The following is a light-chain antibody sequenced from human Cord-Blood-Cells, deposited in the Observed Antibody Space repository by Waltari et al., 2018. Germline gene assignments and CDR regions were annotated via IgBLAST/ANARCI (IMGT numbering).Light chain of an antibody. CDR2: GAS. CDR1: QSVSSSY. J-gene: IGKJ2*03. V-gene: IGKV3-20*01. CDR3: QQYGSSPMHS. Sequence: EIVLTQSPGTLSLSPGERATLSCRASQSVSSSYLAWYQQKPGQAPRLLIYGASSRATGIPDRVSGSGSGTDFTLTISRLEPEDFAVYYCQQYGSSPMHSFGQGTKLEIK.